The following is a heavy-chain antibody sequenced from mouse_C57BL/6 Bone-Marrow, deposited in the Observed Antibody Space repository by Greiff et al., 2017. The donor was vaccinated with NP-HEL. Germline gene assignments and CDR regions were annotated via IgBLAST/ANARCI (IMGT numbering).Heavy chain of an antibody. V-gene: IGHV1-19*01. D-gene: IGHD1-1*01. Sequence: VQLQQSGPVLVKPGASVKMSCKASGYTFTDYYMNWVKQSHGKSLEWIGVINPYNGGTSYNQKFKGKATLTVDKSSSTAYMELNSLTSEDSAVYYCARTNVYGSSYGWYFDVWGTGTTVTVSS. CDR2: INPYNGGT. CDR1: GYTFTDYY. J-gene: IGHJ1*03. CDR3: ARTNVYGSSYGWYFDV.